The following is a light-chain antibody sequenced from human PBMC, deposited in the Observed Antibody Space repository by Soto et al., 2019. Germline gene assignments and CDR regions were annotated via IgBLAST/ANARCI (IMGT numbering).Light chain of an antibody. J-gene: IGKJ1*01. V-gene: IGKV3-15*01. CDR1: QSVSSK. CDR3: KHYNDWPTTWT. Sequence: EIVMTQSPATLSVSPGERATLSCRASQSVSSKLAWYQQKPGQAPRVLIYGASTRATGIPARFSGSGSGKEFILTISSLQSEDFAVYYCKHYNDWPTTWTFGQGTRVEIK. CDR2: GAS.